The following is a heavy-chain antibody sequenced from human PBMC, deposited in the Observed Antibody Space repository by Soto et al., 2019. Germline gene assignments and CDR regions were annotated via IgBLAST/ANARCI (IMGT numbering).Heavy chain of an antibody. V-gene: IGHV3-33*01. CDR1: GFTFSSYG. CDR2: MWYDGSNK. CDR3: AREGGSGPDY. Sequence: QVQLVESGGGVVQPGRSLRLSCAASGFTFSSYGMHWVRQAPGKGLEWVAFMWYDGSNKYYADSVKGRFTISRDNSKNYLYLQMNSLRGEVTAVYYCAREGGSGPDYWGQGTLVTVSS. D-gene: IGHD6-19*01. J-gene: IGHJ4*02.